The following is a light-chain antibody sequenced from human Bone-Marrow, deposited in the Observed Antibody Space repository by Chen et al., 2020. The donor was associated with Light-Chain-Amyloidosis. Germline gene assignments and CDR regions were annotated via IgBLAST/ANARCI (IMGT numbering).Light chain of an antibody. V-gene: IGLV6-57*01. CDR1: SCSIATNY. J-gene: IGLJ3*02. CDR3: QSYQGSSQGV. CDR2: EDD. Sequence: NVMLTQPHSVSESPGKTVIISCTRSSCSIATNYVQWYQPRPGSSTTTVIYEDDQRPSGVPDRFSGSIDRSSNSASLTISGLKTEDKADYYCQSYQGSSQGVFGGGPKLTVL.